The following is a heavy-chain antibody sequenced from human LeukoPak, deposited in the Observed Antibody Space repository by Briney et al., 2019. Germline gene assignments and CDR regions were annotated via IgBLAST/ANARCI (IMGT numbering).Heavy chain of an antibody. CDR3: ASLGGLGSWNFGY. CDR1: GGSISSYF. CDR2: IYYSGST. J-gene: IGHJ4*02. V-gene: IGHV4-59*01. D-gene: IGHD3-10*01. Sequence: SETLSLTCTVSGGSISSYFWSWIRQPPGKGLEWIGYIYYSGSTNFNPSLKNRVTISLDTSKSQFSLRLTSVTAADTAVYYCASLGGLGSWNFGYWGQGTLATVPS.